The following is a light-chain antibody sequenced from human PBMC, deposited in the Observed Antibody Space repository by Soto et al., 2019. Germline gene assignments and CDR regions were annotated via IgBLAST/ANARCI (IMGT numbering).Light chain of an antibody. CDR2: AAS. J-gene: IGKJ1*01. CDR3: QQSYSVPR. Sequence: DIQMTQSPSSLSASVGDRVTITCRASRSISNYLKWYQQKSGKAPRLLIYAASSLQPGVPSRFSGTGTGREFTLTITSLQPEDSATYYCQQSYSVPRFGHGTRVDLK. CDR1: RSISNY. V-gene: IGKV1-39*01.